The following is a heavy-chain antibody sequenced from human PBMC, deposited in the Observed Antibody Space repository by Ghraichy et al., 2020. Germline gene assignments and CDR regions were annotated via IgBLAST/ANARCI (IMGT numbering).Heavy chain of an antibody. CDR1: GFTFSSYG. CDR3: AKDGIVGAATDAFDI. CDR2: ISYDGSNK. Sequence: GGSLRPSCAASGFTFSSYGMHWVRQAPGKGLEWVAVISYDGSNKYYADSVKGRFTISRDNSKNTLYLQMNSLRAEDTAVYYCAKDGIVGAATDAFDIWGQGTMVTVSS. D-gene: IGHD1-26*01. V-gene: IGHV3-30*18. J-gene: IGHJ3*02.